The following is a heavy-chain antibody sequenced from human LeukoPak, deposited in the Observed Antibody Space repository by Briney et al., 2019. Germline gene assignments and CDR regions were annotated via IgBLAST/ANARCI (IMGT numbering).Heavy chain of an antibody. D-gene: IGHD1-26*01. CDR1: GGSIRSYY. V-gene: IGHV4-4*07. J-gene: IGHJ4*02. CDR2: IYTSGST. CDR3: VGGTYYGGDY. Sequence: SETLSLTCTVSGGSIRSYYWNWIRQPAGKGLEYMGRIYTSGSTNYNPSLKSRVTMLVDTSKNQFSLKLSSVTAADTAVYYCVGGTYYGGDYWGQGTLVTVSS.